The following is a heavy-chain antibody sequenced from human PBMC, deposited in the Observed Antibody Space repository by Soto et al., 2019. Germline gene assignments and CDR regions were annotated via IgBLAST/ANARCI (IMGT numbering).Heavy chain of an antibody. CDR3: AKVGGVVINYYYYYMDV. Sequence: EVQLLESGGGLVQPGGSLRLSCAASGFTFSSYAMSWVRQAPGKGLEWVSAISGSGGSTYYADSVKGRFTISRDNSKNTLYLQMNSLRAEDTAVYYCAKVGGVVINYYYYYMDVWGKGTTVTVSS. V-gene: IGHV3-23*01. D-gene: IGHD3-3*01. CDR2: ISGSGGST. CDR1: GFTFSSYA. J-gene: IGHJ6*03.